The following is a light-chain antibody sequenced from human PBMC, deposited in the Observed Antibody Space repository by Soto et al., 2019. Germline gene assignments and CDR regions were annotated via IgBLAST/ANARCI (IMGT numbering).Light chain of an antibody. V-gene: IGKV1-33*01. Sequence: DIQMTQSPSSLSASVGDRVTITCQASHDITNYLNWYQQKPGKAPKLLIYSASTLETGVPSRFSGSGSGTDFTFTISSLQPEDIATYYCQQYDNLPLTFGQGTQLEIK. J-gene: IGKJ5*01. CDR2: SAS. CDR1: HDITNY. CDR3: QQYDNLPLT.